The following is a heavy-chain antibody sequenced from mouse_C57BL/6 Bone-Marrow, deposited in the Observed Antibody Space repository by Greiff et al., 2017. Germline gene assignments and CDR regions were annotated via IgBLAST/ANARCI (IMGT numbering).Heavy chain of an antibody. D-gene: IGHD2-3*01. CDR1: GFTFSDYG. V-gene: IGHV5-15*01. Sequence: EVHLVESGGGLVQPGGSLKLSCAASGFTFSDYGMAWVRQAPRKGPEWVAFLSNLAYSIYYADTVTGRFTISRENAKNTLYLEMSSLRSEDTAMYYCARLYPYYAMDYWGQGTSVTVSS. J-gene: IGHJ4*01. CDR2: LSNLAYSI. CDR3: ARLYPYYAMDY.